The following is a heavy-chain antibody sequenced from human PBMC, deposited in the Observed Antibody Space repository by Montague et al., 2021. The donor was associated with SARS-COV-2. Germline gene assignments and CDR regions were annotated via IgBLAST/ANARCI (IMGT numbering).Heavy chain of an antibody. Sequence: SETLSLTCSVSGGSINNYYWGWVRQSPGKGLEWIGHTYYSGSVTTSYNPSLKSRVSISVDTSENQFSLKLTSVTAADTAVYYCARRGGGEVFARFMYWYFDVWGRGSMVTVSS. CDR3: ARRGGGEVFARFMYWYFDV. D-gene: IGHD2-21*01. CDR2: TYYSGSVTT. V-gene: IGHV4-59*13. J-gene: IGHJ2*01. CDR1: GGSINNYY.